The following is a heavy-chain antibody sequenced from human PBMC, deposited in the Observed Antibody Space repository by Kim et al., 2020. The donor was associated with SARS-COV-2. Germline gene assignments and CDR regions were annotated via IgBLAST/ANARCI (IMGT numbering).Heavy chain of an antibody. V-gene: IGHV1-69*04. D-gene: IGHD2-21*01. CDR1: GGTFSSYA. CDR2: IIPILGIA. Sequence: SVKVSCKASGGTFSSYAISWVRQAPGQGLEWMGRIIPILGIANYAQKFQGRVTITADKSTSTAYMELSSLRSEDTAVYYCARDRVVNAFDIWGQGTMVTVSS. CDR3: ARDRVVNAFDI. J-gene: IGHJ3*02.